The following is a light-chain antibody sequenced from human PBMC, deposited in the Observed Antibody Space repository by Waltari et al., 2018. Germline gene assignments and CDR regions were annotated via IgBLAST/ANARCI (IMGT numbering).Light chain of an antibody. CDR1: QGVNRA. CDR2: DAS. V-gene: IGKV3-11*01. J-gene: IGKJ5*01. Sequence: EIVLTQSQATLSLSLGDRVTLSCRSSQGVNRALSWYQQKPGQAPRLLIYDASNRATGIPARFSGSGSGTDFTLTISSLEAEDFGVYYCQLRSNWRITFGQGTRLEIK. CDR3: QLRSNWRIT.